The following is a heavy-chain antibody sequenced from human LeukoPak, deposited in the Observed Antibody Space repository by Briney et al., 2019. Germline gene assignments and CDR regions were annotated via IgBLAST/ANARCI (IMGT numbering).Heavy chain of an antibody. CDR2: IYHSGST. D-gene: IGHD6-13*01. J-gene: IGHJ5*02. Sequence: SETLSLTCAVSGGSISSGGYSWSWIRQPPGKGLEWIGYIYHSGSTYYNPSLKSRVTISVDRSKNQFSLKLSSVTAADTAVYYCARVVAAVAFWFDPWGQGTLVTVSS. CDR1: GGSISSGGYS. CDR3: ARVVAAVAFWFDP. V-gene: IGHV4-30-2*01.